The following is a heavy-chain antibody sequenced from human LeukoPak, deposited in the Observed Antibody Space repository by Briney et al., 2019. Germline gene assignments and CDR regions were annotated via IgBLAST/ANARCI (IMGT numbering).Heavy chain of an antibody. D-gene: IGHD2-2*01. Sequence: PGGSLRLSCAASGFALSSHWMTWVRQVPGRGPEWVANVNRDGSETYYLDSVKGRFTISKDNAKNSLYLQMNSLRAEDTAVYYCAKDPLYCSSTSCYVGSAAYWGQGTLVTVSS. CDR2: VNRDGSET. CDR1: GFALSSHW. CDR3: AKDPLYCSSTSCYVGSAAY. J-gene: IGHJ4*02. V-gene: IGHV3-7*03.